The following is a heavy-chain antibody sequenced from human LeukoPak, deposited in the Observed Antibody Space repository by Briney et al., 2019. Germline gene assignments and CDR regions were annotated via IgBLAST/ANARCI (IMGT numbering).Heavy chain of an antibody. Sequence: PGGSLRHSCAASGFTFSSYAMSWVRQAPGKGLEWVSGISGSGGNTYYADSVKGRFTISRDNSKNTLYLQMNSLRAEDTAVYYCAKAPSGTPLGDFDYWGQGTLVTVSS. V-gene: IGHV3-23*01. CDR2: ISGSGGNT. CDR1: GFTFSSYA. CDR3: AKAPSGTPLGDFDY. D-gene: IGHD1-26*01. J-gene: IGHJ4*02.